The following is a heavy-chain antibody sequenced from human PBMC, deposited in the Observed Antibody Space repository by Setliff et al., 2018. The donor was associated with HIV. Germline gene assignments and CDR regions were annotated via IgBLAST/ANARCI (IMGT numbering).Heavy chain of an antibody. D-gene: IGHD6-25*01. CDR1: GFTFSKYW. V-gene: IGHV3-7*03. CDR3: ASAAYFEY. CDR2: IKQDGSEK. J-gene: IGHJ4*02. Sequence: LRLSCAASGFTFSKYWMSWVRQAPGKGLEWVANIKQDGSEKYYVDSVKGRFTISRDNAKNSLYLQMNSLRVEDTAVYYCASAAYFEYWGQGTLVTVSS.